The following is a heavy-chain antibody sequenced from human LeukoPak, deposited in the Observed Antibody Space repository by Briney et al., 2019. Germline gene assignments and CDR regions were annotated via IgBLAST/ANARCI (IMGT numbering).Heavy chain of an antibody. CDR3: ARESRTLRYFDGSDY. D-gene: IGHD3-9*01. CDR2: INPNSGGT. Sequence: GASVKVSCKASGYTFTGYYMHWVRQAPGQGLEWMGWINPNSGGTNYAQKFQGRVTMTRDTSISTAYMELSRLRSDDTAVYYCARESRTLRYFDGSDYWGQGTLVTVSS. V-gene: IGHV1-2*02. CDR1: GYTFTGYY. J-gene: IGHJ4*02.